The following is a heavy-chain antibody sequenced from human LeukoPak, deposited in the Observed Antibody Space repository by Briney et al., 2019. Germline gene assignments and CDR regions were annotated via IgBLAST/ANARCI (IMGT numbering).Heavy chain of an antibody. CDR2: IYYSGST. V-gene: IGHV4-30-4*01. CDR1: GGSISSGDHY. Sequence: SETLSLTCTVSGGSISSGDHYWSWIRQPPGKGLEWIGYIYYSGSTYYNPSLRSRVTISVDTSKNQLSLKLSSVTAADTAIYYCARGDYYGSGTYYSFDYWGQGTLVTVSS. CDR3: ARGDYYGSGTYYSFDY. D-gene: IGHD3-10*01. J-gene: IGHJ4*02.